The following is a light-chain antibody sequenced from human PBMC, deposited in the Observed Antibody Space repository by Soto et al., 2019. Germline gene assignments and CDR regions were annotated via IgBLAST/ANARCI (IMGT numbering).Light chain of an antibody. CDR3: QQYNTWPLT. J-gene: IGKJ4*01. Sequence: EIVMTQSPATLSVAPGERATLSCRASQSVSSNLAWYQQKPGQAPRLLIYGASTRGTGIPARFGGSGSGTQFTITISSLQCEDFEVYCCQQYNTWPLTFGGRTKVEIK. V-gene: IGKV3-15*01. CDR1: QSVSSN. CDR2: GAS.